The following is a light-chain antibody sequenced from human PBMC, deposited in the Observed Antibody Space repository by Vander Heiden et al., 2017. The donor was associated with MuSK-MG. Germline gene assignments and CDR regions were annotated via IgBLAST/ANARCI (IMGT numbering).Light chain of an antibody. CDR3: QQSDSTPQT. Sequence: DIQMTHSPSSLSASVGDRVTITCRASQSIDIYLNWYQLKPGKAPKLLIYAASSLQSGVPSRFSGSGSGTHFTLAISRLQPEDFATYFCQQSDSTPQTFGQGTKVEIK. V-gene: IGKV1-39*01. J-gene: IGKJ1*01. CDR1: QSIDIY. CDR2: AAS.